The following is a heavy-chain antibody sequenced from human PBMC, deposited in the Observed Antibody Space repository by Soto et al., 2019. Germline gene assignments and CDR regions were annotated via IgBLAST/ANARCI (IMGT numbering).Heavy chain of an antibody. D-gene: IGHD1-1*01. V-gene: IGHV1-3*01. CDR2: INAGNGNT. J-gene: IGHJ6*02. CDR1: GYTFTTYP. CDR3: ARDLDGGNPYDYNGMDV. Sequence: ASVKVSCKASGYTFTTYPMHWVRQAPGQRLEWMGWINAGNGNTKYSQKFQGRVTITRDTSASTAYMELSSLRSEDTAVYYCARDLDGGNPYDYNGMDVWGQGTTVTVSS.